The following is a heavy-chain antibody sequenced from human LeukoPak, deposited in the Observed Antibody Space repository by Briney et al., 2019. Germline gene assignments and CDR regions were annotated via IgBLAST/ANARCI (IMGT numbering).Heavy chain of an antibody. V-gene: IGHV3-53*01. CDR2: VWSGGTT. J-gene: IGHJ4*02. CDR3: ARDGPGNYDSSSFDY. Sequence: PGGSLRLSCAASGFTVSSNYMSWVRQAPGKGLEWVSSVWSGGTTYYADSVKGRFIISRDNSKNTLYLQMNSLRAEDTAVYYCARDGPGNYDSSSFDYWGRGTLVTVSS. CDR1: GFTVSSNY. D-gene: IGHD3-22*01.